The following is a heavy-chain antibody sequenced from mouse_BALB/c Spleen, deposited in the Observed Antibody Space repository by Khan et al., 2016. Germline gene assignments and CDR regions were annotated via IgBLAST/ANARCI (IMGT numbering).Heavy chain of an antibody. CDR2: IDPANGNT. J-gene: IGHJ3*01. CDR1: GFNIKDTY. D-gene: IGHD2-4*01. CDR3: AREVYDYEFAY. Sequence: VQLQQSGAELVKPGASVKLSCTVSGFNIKDTYMHWVNQRPEQGLEWIGRIDPANGNTKYDPKFQDKATITADTSSNTAYLQLSSLTSEDTAVYYGAREVYDYEFAYWGQGTLVTVSA. V-gene: IGHV14-3*02.